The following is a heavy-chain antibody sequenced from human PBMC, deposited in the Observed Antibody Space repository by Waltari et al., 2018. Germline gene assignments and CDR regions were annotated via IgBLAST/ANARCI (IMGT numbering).Heavy chain of an antibody. CDR3: ARARDEQTAMVYFDH. J-gene: IGHJ4*02. D-gene: IGHD5-18*01. V-gene: IGHV3-66*02. CDR2: IDPAGST. Sequence: EVDLVESGGGLVHPGGSLRLSCAASGFTVSTNHMTWVRQVPGRGLEWVAIIDPAGSTYNADSGEGRFTISRDVSKNMVHLQMNSLRPEDTAIYYCARARDEQTAMVYFDHWGQGTLVSVSS. CDR1: GFTVSTNH.